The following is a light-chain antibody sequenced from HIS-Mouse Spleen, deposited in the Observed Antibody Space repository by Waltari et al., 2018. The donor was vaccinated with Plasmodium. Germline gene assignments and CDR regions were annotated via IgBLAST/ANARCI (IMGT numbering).Light chain of an antibody. Sequence: SYELPQPPSVSVSPGQTARITCSGDALPKKYAYWYQQKSGQATVLVIYEDSKRPSGIPERFSGASSGTMATLTISGAQVEDEADYYCYSTDSSGNHRVFGEGTKLTVL. CDR2: EDS. CDR1: ALPKKY. V-gene: IGLV3-10*01. J-gene: IGLJ3*02. CDR3: YSTDSSGNHRV.